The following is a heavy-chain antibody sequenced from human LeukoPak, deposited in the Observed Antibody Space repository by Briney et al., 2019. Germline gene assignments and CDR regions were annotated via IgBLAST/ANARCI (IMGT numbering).Heavy chain of an antibody. CDR1: GFTFSSSW. J-gene: IGHJ4*02. Sequence: PGGSLRLFCAASGFTFSSSWMSWVRQAPGKGLEWVANIQQDGSDKYYVDSVKGRFTISRDNAKSSLYLQMNGLRAEDTAVYYCARDSRQQLFDYWGQGTLVTVSS. CDR2: IQQDGSDK. V-gene: IGHV3-7*01. CDR3: ARDSRQQLFDY. D-gene: IGHD4-11*01.